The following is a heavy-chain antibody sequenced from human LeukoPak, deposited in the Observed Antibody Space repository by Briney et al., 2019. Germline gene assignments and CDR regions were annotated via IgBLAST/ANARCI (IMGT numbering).Heavy chain of an antibody. D-gene: IGHD5-18*01. CDR1: GGSVSRGSHY. J-gene: IGHJ4*02. V-gene: IGHV4-61*10. Sequence: SETLSLTCTVSGGSVSRGSHYWSWIRQPAGKGLEWIGRISTTGTTKYNPSLKSRVTMSMDTSKNQFSLKLSSVTAADTAVYYCARGVDTAMVFDYWGQGTLVTVSS. CDR3: ARGVDTAMVFDY. CDR2: ISTTGTT.